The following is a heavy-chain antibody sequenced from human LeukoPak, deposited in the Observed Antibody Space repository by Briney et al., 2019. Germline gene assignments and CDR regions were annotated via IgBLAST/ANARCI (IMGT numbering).Heavy chain of an antibody. CDR2: IYYSGST. D-gene: IGHD6-19*01. CDR3: ARGLIKGIAVAGTG. J-gene: IGHJ4*02. Sequence: SETLSLTCTVSGGSISSYYWSWIRQPPGKGLEWIGYIYYSGSTNYNPSLKSRVTISVDTSKNQFSLKLRSVTAADTAVYCCARGLIKGIAVAGTGWGQGTLVTVSS. CDR1: GGSISSYY. V-gene: IGHV4-59*12.